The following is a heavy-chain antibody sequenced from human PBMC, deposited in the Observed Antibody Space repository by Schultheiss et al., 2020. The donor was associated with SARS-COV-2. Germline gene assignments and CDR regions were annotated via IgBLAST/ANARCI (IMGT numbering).Heavy chain of an antibody. CDR3: ARKGRYFDL. J-gene: IGHJ2*01. CDR2: IYYSGST. V-gene: IGHV4-59*08. Sequence: GSLRLSCTVSGGSISSYYWSWIRQPPGKGLEWIGYIYYSGSTNYNPSLKSRVTISVDTSKNQFSLKLSSVTAADTAVYYCARKGRYFDLWGRGTLVTVSS. CDR1: GGSISSYY.